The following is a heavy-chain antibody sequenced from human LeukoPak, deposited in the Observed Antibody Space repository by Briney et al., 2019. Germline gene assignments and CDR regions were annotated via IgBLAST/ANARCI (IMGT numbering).Heavy chain of an antibody. Sequence: GASVKVSCKASGYTFSSYGISWVRQAPGQGLEWMGWISAYNGDTNYAQNLQGRVTMTTDTSTNTAYMELESLRSDDTAVYYCARDRRGFCTSATCYMGDAFDIWGQGTMVTVSS. CDR3: ARDRRGFCTSATCYMGDAFDI. J-gene: IGHJ3*02. CDR1: GYTFSSYG. V-gene: IGHV1-18*01. D-gene: IGHD2-2*02. CDR2: ISAYNGDT.